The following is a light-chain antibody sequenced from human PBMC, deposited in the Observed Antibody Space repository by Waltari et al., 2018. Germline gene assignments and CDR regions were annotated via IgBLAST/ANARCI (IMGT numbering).Light chain of an antibody. CDR1: QSVSSN. Sequence: EIVMTQSPATLSVSPGERATLSCRASQSVSSNLAWYQQKPGQAPRLLLYGASTRATGIPARFSGSGSGTEFTLTISSLQSEDFAVYYCQQYNNWRMYTFGQGTKLEIK. J-gene: IGKJ2*01. CDR2: GAS. V-gene: IGKV3-15*01. CDR3: QQYNNWRMYT.